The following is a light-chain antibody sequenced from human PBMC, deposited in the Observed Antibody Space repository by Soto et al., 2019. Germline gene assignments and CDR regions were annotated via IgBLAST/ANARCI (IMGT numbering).Light chain of an antibody. CDR3: RLGSNWLT. CDR1: QSVSSY. J-gene: IGKJ1*01. CDR2: VAS. Sequence: EIVLTQSTCHLSLSPGERPTLSCMASQSVSSYLAWYQQKPGQAPRLLIYVASNRATGIPARFSGSGSGTDFTLTISSLEAEDCGVYYCRLGSNWLTLGQGTRVEIK. V-gene: IGKV3-11*01.